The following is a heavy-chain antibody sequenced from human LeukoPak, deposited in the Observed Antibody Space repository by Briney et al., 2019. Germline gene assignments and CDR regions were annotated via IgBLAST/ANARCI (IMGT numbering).Heavy chain of an antibody. Sequence: SETLSLTCTVSGGSISSYYWSWIRQPPGKGLEWIGNIYYSGSTNYNPSLKSRVTISVDTSKNQFSLKLSSVTAADTAVYYCARDVFPYYYDSSAWSAFDIWGQGTMVTVSS. J-gene: IGHJ3*02. CDR2: IYYSGST. CDR3: ARDVFPYYYDSSAWSAFDI. V-gene: IGHV4-59*01. D-gene: IGHD3-22*01. CDR1: GGSISSYY.